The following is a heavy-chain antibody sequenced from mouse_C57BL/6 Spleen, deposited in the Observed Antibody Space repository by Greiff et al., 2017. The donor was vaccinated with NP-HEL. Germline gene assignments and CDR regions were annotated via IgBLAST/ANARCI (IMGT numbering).Heavy chain of an antibody. Sequence: VKLMESGAELVRPGTSVKMSCKASGYTFTNYWIGWAKQRPGHGLEWIGDIYPGGGYTNYNEKFKGKATLTADKSSSTAYMQFSSLTSEDSAIYYCARRDGSSYFDYWGQGTTLTVSS. CDR3: ARRDGSSYFDY. J-gene: IGHJ2*01. V-gene: IGHV1-63*01. CDR2: IYPGGGYT. D-gene: IGHD2-3*01. CDR1: GYTFTNYW.